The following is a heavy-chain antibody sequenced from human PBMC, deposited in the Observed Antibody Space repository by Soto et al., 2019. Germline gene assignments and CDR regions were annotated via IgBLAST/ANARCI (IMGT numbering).Heavy chain of an antibody. V-gene: IGHV4-31*03. D-gene: IGHD3-16*02. CDR2: IYYSGST. J-gene: IGHJ3*02. CDR1: GGSISSGGFY. CDR3: ARDPFGQFGGVIFAFDI. Sequence: QVQLQESGPGLVKPSQTLSLTCTVSGGSISSGGFYWSWIRQHPGKGLGWIGYIYYSGSTYYNPSLTRRVTISVDTSKNQFSLKLSSVTAADTAVYYCARDPFGQFGGVIFAFDIWGQGTMVTVSS.